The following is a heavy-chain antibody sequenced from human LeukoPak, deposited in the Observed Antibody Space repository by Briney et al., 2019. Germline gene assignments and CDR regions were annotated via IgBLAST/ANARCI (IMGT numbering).Heavy chain of an antibody. CDR2: IYYSGST. D-gene: IGHD3-10*01. CDR1: GGSISSGDYY. Sequence: SQTLSLTCTVSGGSISSGDYYWSWIRQPPGKGLEWIGYIYYSGSTYYNPSLKSRVAISVDTSKNQFSLKLSSVTAADTAVYYCARTLRRGYYFDYWGQGTLVTVS. V-gene: IGHV4-30-4*01. J-gene: IGHJ4*02. CDR3: ARTLRRGYYFDY.